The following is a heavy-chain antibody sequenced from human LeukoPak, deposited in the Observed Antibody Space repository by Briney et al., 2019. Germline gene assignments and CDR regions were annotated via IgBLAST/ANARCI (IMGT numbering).Heavy chain of an antibody. D-gene: IGHD1-20*01. V-gene: IGHV3-21*01. CDR2: ISSSSSYI. Sequence: GGSLRLSCAASGFTFSSFAMSWVRQAPGKGLEWVSSISSSSSYIYYADSVKGRFTISRDNAKNSLYLQMNSLRAEDTAVYYCARGLTGTKSDYWGQGTLVTVSS. CDR1: GFTFSSFA. CDR3: ARGLTGTKSDY. J-gene: IGHJ4*02.